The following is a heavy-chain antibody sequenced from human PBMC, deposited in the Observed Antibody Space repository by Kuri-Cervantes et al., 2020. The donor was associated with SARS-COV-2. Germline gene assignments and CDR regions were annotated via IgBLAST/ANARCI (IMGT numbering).Heavy chain of an antibody. J-gene: IGHJ5*02. Sequence: SETLSLTCTVSGGSISGYYWSWIRQPAGKGLEWIGSIYHSGSTYYNPSLKSRVTISVDTSKNQFSLKLSSVTAADTAVYYCARDQDYGDYVEVGWFDPWGQGTLVTVSS. V-gene: IGHV4-4*07. D-gene: IGHD4-17*01. CDR3: ARDQDYGDYVEVGWFDP. CDR1: GGSISGYY. CDR2: IYHSGST.